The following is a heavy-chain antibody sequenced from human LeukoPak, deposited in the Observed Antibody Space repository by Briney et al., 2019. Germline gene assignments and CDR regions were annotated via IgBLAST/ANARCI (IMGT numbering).Heavy chain of an antibody. J-gene: IGHJ6*02. CDR1: GGSMTNLY. V-gene: IGHV4-59*01. Sequence: SETLSLTCSVSGGSMTNLYWTWIRQPPGKGLEWIGDIYDSGSTRYNTSLESRVTISVDTSKNQFSLKLGSVTAADTAVYYCAKGGSTNFYYGDVWGQGTTVTVSS. D-gene: IGHD2/OR15-2a*01. CDR2: IYDSGST. CDR3: AKGGSTNFYYGDV.